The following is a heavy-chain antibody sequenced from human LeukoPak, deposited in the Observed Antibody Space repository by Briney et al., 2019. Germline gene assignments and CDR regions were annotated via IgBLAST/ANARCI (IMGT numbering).Heavy chain of an antibody. V-gene: IGHV4-34*01. Sequence: PSETLSLTCAVYGGSLSGYYWSWIRQPPGKGLEWIGEINHSGSTNYNPSLKSRVTISVDTSKNQFSLKLSSVTAADTAVYYCARGPPAYYDFWSGYFGRFDYWGQGTLVTVSS. D-gene: IGHD3-3*01. CDR3: ARGPPAYYDFWSGYFGRFDY. CDR2: INHSGST. J-gene: IGHJ4*02. CDR1: GGSLSGYY.